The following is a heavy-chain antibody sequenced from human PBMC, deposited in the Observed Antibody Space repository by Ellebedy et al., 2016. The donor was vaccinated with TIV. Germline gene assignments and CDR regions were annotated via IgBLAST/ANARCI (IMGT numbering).Heavy chain of an antibody. D-gene: IGHD2-15*01. Sequence: SQTLSLTCAISGDSVSSNSAAWNWIRQSPSRGLEWLGRTYYRSKWYNDYAVSVKSRITINPDTSKNQFSLQLNSVTPEDTAVYYCARGPYCSGGSCYEGHWFDPWGQGTLVTVSS. CDR1: GDSVSSNSAA. J-gene: IGHJ5*02. CDR2: TYYRSKWYN. V-gene: IGHV6-1*01. CDR3: ARGPYCSGGSCYEGHWFDP.